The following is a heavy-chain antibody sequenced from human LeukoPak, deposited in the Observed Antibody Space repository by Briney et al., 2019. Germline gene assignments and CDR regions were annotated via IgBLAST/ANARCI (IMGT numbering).Heavy chain of an antibody. CDR1: GGSISSGSYY. Sequence: SETLSLTCTVSGGSISSGSYYWSWIRQPAGKGLEWIGLIYTSGSTNYNPSLKSRVTISVDTSKNQFSLKLSSVTAADTAVYYCARESGGAYYYDSSGYFYDAFDIWGQGTMVTVSS. D-gene: IGHD3-22*01. CDR2: IYTSGST. CDR3: ARESGGAYYYDSSGYFYDAFDI. V-gene: IGHV4-61*02. J-gene: IGHJ3*02.